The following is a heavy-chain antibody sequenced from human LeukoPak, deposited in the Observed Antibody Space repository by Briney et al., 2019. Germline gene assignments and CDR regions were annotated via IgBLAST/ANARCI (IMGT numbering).Heavy chain of an antibody. J-gene: IGHJ3*02. CDR2: IIPIFGTA. V-gene: IGHV1-69*05. CDR1: GGTFSSYA. D-gene: IGHD7-27*01. Sequence: ASVKVSCKASGGTFSSYAISRVRQAPGQGLEWMGGIIPIFGTANYAQKFQGRVTITTDESTSTAYMELSSLRSEDTAVYYCAGPKTGDEGAFDIWGQGTMVTVSS. CDR3: AGPKTGDEGAFDI.